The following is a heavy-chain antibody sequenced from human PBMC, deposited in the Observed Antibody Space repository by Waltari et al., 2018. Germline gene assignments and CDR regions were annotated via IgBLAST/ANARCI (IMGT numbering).Heavy chain of an antibody. CDR1: GFTFRRCY. Sequence: EVQLVESGGGLVKPGGALRLSCAASGFTFRRCYMNGVRQAPGRGLEWVASISASSTYIHYADSVKGRFTVSRDNAKMSLTLQMDNLRTEDTGVYFCARDGLGDYGSGSYYQFYWGQGVQVSVSS. CDR3: ARDGLGDYGSGSYYQFY. D-gene: IGHD3-10*01. V-gene: IGHV3-21*02. CDR2: ISASSTYI. J-gene: IGHJ4*02.